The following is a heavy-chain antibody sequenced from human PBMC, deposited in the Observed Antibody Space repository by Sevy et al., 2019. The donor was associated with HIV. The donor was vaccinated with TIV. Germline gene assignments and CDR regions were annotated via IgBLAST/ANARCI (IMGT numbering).Heavy chain of an antibody. CDR2: IRSEVYGGTT. Sequence: GGSLRLSCTASGFTFGEYSMSWFRQAPGKGLEWVSFIRSEVYGGTTEYAASVKGRFTISRDDSKSIAYLQMSSLKTEDTAVYYCTRGRRVYSDYGVDYRGQGTLVTVSS. CDR1: GFTFGEYS. J-gene: IGHJ4*02. D-gene: IGHD3-10*01. CDR3: TRGRRVYSDYGVDY. V-gene: IGHV3-49*03.